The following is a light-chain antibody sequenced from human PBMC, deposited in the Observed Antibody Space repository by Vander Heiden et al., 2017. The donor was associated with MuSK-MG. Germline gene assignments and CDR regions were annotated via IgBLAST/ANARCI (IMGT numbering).Light chain of an antibody. CDR1: SSDVGSYNL. CDR2: EGS. CDR3: CSYSGSSTLYV. J-gene: IGLJ1*01. Sequence: SALTPPASVSGSPGPSITISCTGTSSDVGSYNLVSWYQRHPGKAPKLMIYEGSKRPSGVSNRFSGSKSGNTASLTISGLQTEDEADYYCCSYSGSSTLYVFGSGTKVTVL. V-gene: IGLV2-23*01.